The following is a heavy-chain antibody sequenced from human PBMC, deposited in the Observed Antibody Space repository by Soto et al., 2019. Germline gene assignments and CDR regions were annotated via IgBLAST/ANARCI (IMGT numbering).Heavy chain of an antibody. Sequence: QVQLVQSGAEEKKPGASVKVSCKASGYTFTSYAMHWVRQAPGQRLEWMGWINAGNGNTKYSQKFQGRVTITRDTSASKAYMELSSLRSEDTAVYYCARTISSWYDGFGGWFDPWGQGTLVTVSS. J-gene: IGHJ5*02. CDR1: GYTFTSYA. CDR3: ARTISSWYDGFGGWFDP. CDR2: INAGNGNT. D-gene: IGHD6-13*01. V-gene: IGHV1-3*05.